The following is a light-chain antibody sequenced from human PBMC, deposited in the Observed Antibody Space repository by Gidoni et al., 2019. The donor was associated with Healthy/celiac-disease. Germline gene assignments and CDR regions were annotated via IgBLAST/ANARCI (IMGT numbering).Light chain of an antibody. CDR2: AAS. CDR3: QQYYSTPPWT. Sequence: DFQMTQSPSSLSASVGDRVTITCRASQGISNSLAWYQQKPGKAPKLLLYAASRLESGVPSRVSGSGSGTDYTLTISSLQPEDFATYYCQQYYSTPPWTFGQGTKVEIK. CDR1: QGISNS. V-gene: IGKV1-NL1*01. J-gene: IGKJ1*01.